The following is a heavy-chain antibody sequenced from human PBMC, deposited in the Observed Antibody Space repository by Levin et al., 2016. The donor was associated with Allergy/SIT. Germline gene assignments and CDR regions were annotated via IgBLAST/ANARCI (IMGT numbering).Heavy chain of an antibody. D-gene: IGHD1-26*01. CDR1: GYTFTNYG. CDR3: ARDASLMPGTYPAY. V-gene: IGHV1-18*01. CDR2: ISAHSGDT. Sequence: ASVKVSCKASGYTFTNYGVNWVRQAPGQGLEWMGWISAHSGDTKYAEKFQTRVTMTTDTSTSTTYMELRSLRSDDTAVYYCARDASLMPGTYPAYWGQGTLVTVSS. J-gene: IGHJ4*02.